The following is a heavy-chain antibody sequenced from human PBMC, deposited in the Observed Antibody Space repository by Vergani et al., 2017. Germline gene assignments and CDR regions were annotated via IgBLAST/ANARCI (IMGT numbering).Heavy chain of an antibody. D-gene: IGHD1-26*01. CDR2: ISSSSSYT. Sequence: QVQLVESGGGLVKPGGSLRLSCAALGFTFSDYYTSCIRQAPGKGLEWVSYISSSSSYTNYADSVKGRFTISRDNAKNSLYLQMNSLRAEDTAVYYCAREGEGAPPFDYWGQGTLVTVSS. CDR1: GFTFSDYY. V-gene: IGHV3-11*05. CDR3: AREGEGAPPFDY. J-gene: IGHJ4*02.